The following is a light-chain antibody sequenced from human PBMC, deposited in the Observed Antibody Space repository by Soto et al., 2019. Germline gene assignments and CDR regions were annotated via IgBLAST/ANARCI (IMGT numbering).Light chain of an antibody. CDR1: QSVSSY. Sequence: EIVWTQSPATLSLSPGERATLSCRASQSVSSYLAWYQQKPGQAHRLLIYDASNRATGIPARFSGSGSGTDFTLTISSLEPEDFAVYYCQQRSNWPHTFGHGTKLEIK. J-gene: IGKJ2*01. V-gene: IGKV3-11*01. CDR2: DAS. CDR3: QQRSNWPHT.